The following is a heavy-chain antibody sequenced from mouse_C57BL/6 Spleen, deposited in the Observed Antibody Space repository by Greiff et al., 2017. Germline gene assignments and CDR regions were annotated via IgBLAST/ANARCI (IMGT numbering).Heavy chain of an antibody. CDR1: GFTFSDYG. CDR3: ARKIYYDYDGAMDY. D-gene: IGHD2-4*01. V-gene: IGHV5-17*01. CDR2: ISSGSSTI. J-gene: IGHJ4*01. Sequence: EVKLMESGGGLVKPGGSLKLSCAASGFTFSDYGMHWVRQAPEKGLEWVAYISSGSSTIYYADTVKGRFTISRDNAKNTLFLQMTSLRSEDTAMYYCARKIYYDYDGAMDYWGQGTSVTVSS.